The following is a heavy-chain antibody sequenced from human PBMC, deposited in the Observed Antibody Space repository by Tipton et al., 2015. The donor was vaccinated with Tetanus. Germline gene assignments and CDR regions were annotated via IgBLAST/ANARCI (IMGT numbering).Heavy chain of an antibody. J-gene: IGHJ4*02. Sequence: GSLRLSCAASGFTFSSFGMTWVRQAPGKGLEWVSSITGSSSYIYYADSVKGRFTISRDNAKNSLYLQMNSLRAEDTAMYYCARVPGAGVGDGSGVNCHYFDYWGQGTLVTVSS. CDR3: ARVPGAGVGDGSGVNCHYFDY. V-gene: IGHV3-21*01. CDR2: ITGSSSYI. CDR1: GFTFSSFG. D-gene: IGHD2-15*01.